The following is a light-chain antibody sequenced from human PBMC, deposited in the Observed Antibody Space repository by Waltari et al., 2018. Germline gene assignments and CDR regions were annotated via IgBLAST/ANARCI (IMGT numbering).Light chain of an antibody. CDR3: HVWHPDMDPGV. CDR1: TMGTYS. V-gene: IGLV3-21*04. CDR2: YDS. Sequence: SYALTPPPSVSVAPGTTASITCGGDTMGTYSVNWYQQKPGQAPVFVIFYDSDRPSGIPERFSGSNSGNTATLTISSVEAGDEAKYYCHVWHPDMDPGVFGPGTEVSV. J-gene: IGLJ1*01.